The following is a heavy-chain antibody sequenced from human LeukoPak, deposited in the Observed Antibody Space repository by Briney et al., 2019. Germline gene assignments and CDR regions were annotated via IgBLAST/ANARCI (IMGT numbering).Heavy chain of an antibody. CDR2: INPNSGGT. D-gene: IGHD6-19*01. J-gene: IGHJ3*01. Sequence: ASVKVSCKASGYTFTNYYMHWVRQAPGQGLEWMGWINPNSGGTNYAQKFQGGVTMTRDTSISTAYMELSRLRSDDTAMYYCARDQGQWLVLLSAFDVWGLGTVLTVSS. V-gene: IGHV1-2*02. CDR3: ARDQGQWLVLLSAFDV. CDR1: GYTFTNYY.